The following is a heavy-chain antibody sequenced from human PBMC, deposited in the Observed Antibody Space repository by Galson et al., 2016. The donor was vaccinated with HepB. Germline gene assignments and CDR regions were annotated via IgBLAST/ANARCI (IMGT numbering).Heavy chain of an antibody. V-gene: IGHV3-74*01. CDR1: GFTFGSYW. J-gene: IGHJ3*01. CDR3: AFGQSSAFGTFDV. Sequence: SLRLSCAASGFTFGSYWMYWVRQAPGKGPEWVSRLNPDGTNTNYADSVKGRFTISRDNAKNTVYLQLNSLRGEDTTVYYCAFGQSSAFGTFDVWGQGTVGAVSS. CDR2: LNPDGTNT. D-gene: IGHD6-6*01.